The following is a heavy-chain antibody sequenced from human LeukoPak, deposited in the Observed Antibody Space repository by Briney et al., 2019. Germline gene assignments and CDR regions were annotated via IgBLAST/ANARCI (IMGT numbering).Heavy chain of an antibody. D-gene: IGHD6-13*01. Sequence: GASVKVSCKASGYTFTSYGISWVRQAPGQGLEWMGWISAYNGNTNYAQKLQGRVTMTTDTSTSTAYMELRSLRSDDTAVYYCARDRGLYSSSWYDNRPPDDAFDIWGQGTMVTVSS. J-gene: IGHJ3*02. V-gene: IGHV1-18*01. CDR1: GYTFTSYG. CDR2: ISAYNGNT. CDR3: ARDRGLYSSSWYDNRPPDDAFDI.